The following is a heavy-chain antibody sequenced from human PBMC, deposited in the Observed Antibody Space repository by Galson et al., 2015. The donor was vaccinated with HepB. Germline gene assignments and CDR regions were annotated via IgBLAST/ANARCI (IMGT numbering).Heavy chain of an antibody. V-gene: IGHV3-30*18. J-gene: IGHJ5*02. CDR2: ISYDGSNK. Sequence: SLRLSCAASGFTFSSYGMHWVRQAPGKGLEWVAVISYDGSNKYYADSVKGRFTISRDNSKNTLYLQMNSLRAEGTAVYYCAKDNTMVRGVDPWGQGTLVTVSS. CDR1: GFTFSSYG. D-gene: IGHD3-10*01. CDR3: AKDNTMVRGVDP.